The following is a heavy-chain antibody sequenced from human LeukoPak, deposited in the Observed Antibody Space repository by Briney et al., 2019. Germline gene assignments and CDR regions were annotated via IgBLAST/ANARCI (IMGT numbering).Heavy chain of an antibody. V-gene: IGHV3-21*01. Sequence: GWSLRLSCAASGFTFSSYSMNWVRQAPGKGLEWVSSISSSSSYIYYADSVKGRFTISRDNAKNSLYLQMNSLRAEDTAVYYCARDHCSSTSCHDYWGQGTLVTVSS. J-gene: IGHJ4*02. CDR1: GFTFSSYS. CDR2: ISSSSSYI. D-gene: IGHD2-2*01. CDR3: ARDHCSSTSCHDY.